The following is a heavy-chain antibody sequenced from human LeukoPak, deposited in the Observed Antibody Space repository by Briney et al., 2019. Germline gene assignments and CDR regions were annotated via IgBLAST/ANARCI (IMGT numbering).Heavy chain of an antibody. CDR2: IKQDGSEK. CDR1: GFTFSSFW. V-gene: IGHV3-7*01. Sequence: GGSLRLSCAASGFTFSSFWMSWVSQAPGKGLEWVANIKQDGSEKYYVDSVKGRFTISRDNAKNSLYLQMNSLRAEDTALYYCSRDGYNWNYAHWGQGTLVTVSS. J-gene: IGHJ4*02. D-gene: IGHD1-7*01. CDR3: SRDGYNWNYAH.